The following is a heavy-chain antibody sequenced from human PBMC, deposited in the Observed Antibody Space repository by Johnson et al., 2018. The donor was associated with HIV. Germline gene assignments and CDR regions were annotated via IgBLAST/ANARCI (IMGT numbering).Heavy chain of an antibody. V-gene: IGHV3-20*04. CDR2: INWNGGST. Sequence: VQLVESGGGVVRPGGSLRLSCAASGFTFDDYGMSWVRQAPGKGLEWVSGINWNGGSTGYADSVKGRFTISRDNAKNSLYLQINGLRAEDMAVYYCARDGPRRDAYDIWGQGTMVTVSS. J-gene: IGHJ3*02. CDR3: ARDGPRRDAYDI. CDR1: GFTFDDYG.